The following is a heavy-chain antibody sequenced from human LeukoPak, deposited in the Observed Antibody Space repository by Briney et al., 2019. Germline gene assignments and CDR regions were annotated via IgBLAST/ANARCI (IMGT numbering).Heavy chain of an antibody. CDR3: ARDPYSGSYGPYYYYYMDV. Sequence: GGSLRLSCAASGFTFSSYSMNWVRQAPGKGLEWVSSISSSSSYIYYADSVKGRFTISRDNAKNSLYLQMDSLRVEDTAVYYCARDPYSGSYGPYYYYYMDVWGEGSTVTISS. V-gene: IGHV3-21*06. CDR2: ISSSSSYI. J-gene: IGHJ6*03. D-gene: IGHD1-26*01. CDR1: GFTFSSYS.